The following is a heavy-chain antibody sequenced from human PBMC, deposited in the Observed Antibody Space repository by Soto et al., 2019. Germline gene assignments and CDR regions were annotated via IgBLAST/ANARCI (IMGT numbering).Heavy chain of an antibody. Sequence: EVQLVESGGGLVKPGGSLRLSCAASGFDFSNGWMSWVRQAPGKGLEWVGRIKSKVHGETTDYAAHVKGRFTISRDASRNTLYLQMHSLQTEDTAVYYCSTDEREWGQGTLVTVSS. J-gene: IGHJ4*02. CDR3: STDERE. V-gene: IGHV3-15*05. CDR2: IKSKVHGETT. CDR1: GFDFSNGW.